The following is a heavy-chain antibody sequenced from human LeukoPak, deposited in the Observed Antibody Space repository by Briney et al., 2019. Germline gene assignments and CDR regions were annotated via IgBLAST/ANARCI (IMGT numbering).Heavy chain of an antibody. D-gene: IGHD4-17*01. J-gene: IGHJ5*01. Sequence: SETLSLTCTVSGYSISSGYYWGWIRQPPGKGLEWIGSIYHSGSTYYNPSPRSRVSISIDTSKNQFSLKLTSVTAADTAVYYCARGVTVTTRISFDSWGQGTLVTVSS. V-gene: IGHV4-38-2*02. CDR3: ARGVTVTTRISFDS. CDR2: IYHSGST. CDR1: GYSISSGYY.